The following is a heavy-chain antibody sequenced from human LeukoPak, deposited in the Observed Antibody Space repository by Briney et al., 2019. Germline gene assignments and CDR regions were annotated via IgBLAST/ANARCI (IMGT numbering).Heavy chain of an antibody. D-gene: IGHD6-13*01. Sequence: PGGSLRLSCAASGFTFSGYWMSWVRQAPGKGLEWVGNINEDGSEKYYVDSVMGRFTISRDNAKNSVDLQMNSLRVEDTAVYYCARVGAMSSSWLLHWGQGTLVIVSS. V-gene: IGHV3-7*01. J-gene: IGHJ4*02. CDR1: GFTFSGYW. CDR2: INEDGSEK. CDR3: ARVGAMSSSWLLH.